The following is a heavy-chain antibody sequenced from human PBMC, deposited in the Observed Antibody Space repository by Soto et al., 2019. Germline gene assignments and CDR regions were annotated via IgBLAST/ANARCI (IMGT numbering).Heavy chain of an antibody. CDR3: ASSIVVVTVAYAFDI. D-gene: IGHD2-21*02. CDR1: GFTFSSYW. CDR2: IKQDGSEK. J-gene: IGHJ3*02. V-gene: IGHV3-7*03. Sequence: GGSLRLSCAASGFTFSSYWMSWVRQAPGKGLEWVANIKQDGSEKYYVDSVKDRFTISRDNAKNSLYLQMNSLRAEDTAVYYCASSIVVVTVAYAFDIWGQGTMVTVSS.